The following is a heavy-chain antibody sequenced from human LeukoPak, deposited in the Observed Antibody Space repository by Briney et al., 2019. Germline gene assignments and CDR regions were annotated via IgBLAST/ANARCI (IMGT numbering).Heavy chain of an antibody. J-gene: IGHJ4*02. CDR3: ARESSNNGGSCY. CDR2: IIPIFGTA. V-gene: IGHV1-69*13. Sequence: GASVKVSCKASGGTFISYAISWVRQAPGQGLEWMGGIIPIFGTANYAQKFQGRVTITADESTSTAYMELSSLRSEDTAVYYCARESSNNGGSCYWGQGTLVTVSS. D-gene: IGHD2-15*01. CDR1: GGTFISYA.